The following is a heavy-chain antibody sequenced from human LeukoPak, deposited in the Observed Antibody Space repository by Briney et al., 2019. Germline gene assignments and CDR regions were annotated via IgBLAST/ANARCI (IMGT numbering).Heavy chain of an antibody. CDR1: GYTLTELS. Sequence: ASVKVSCKVSGYTLTELSMHWVRQAPGKGLEWMGGFDPEDGETIYAQKFQGRVTMTEDTSTDTAYMELSSLRSEDTAVYYCATGGYSYGYGNAFDIWGQGTMVTVSS. CDR2: FDPEDGET. J-gene: IGHJ3*02. D-gene: IGHD5-18*01. V-gene: IGHV1-24*01. CDR3: ATGGYSYGYGNAFDI.